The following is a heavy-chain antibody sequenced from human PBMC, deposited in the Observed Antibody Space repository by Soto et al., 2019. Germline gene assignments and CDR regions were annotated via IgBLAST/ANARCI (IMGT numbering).Heavy chain of an antibody. D-gene: IGHD3-10*01. CDR3: ARGYRGVPSQYEVNDAFDI. CDR2: ISSSSTYI. Sequence: EVQLVESGGGLVKPGGSLRLSCAASGFSFSNYAMNWVRQAPGEGLEWVSSISSSSTYIYYADSIQGRFTISRDNARNSLSLQLSSLRVEDTDVYYCARGYRGVPSQYEVNDAFDIWGQGTVVTVSS. CDR1: GFSFSNYA. J-gene: IGHJ3*02. V-gene: IGHV3-21*01.